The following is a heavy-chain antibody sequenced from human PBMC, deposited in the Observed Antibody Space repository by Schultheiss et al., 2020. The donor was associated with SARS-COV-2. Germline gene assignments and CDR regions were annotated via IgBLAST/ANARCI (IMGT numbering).Heavy chain of an antibody. V-gene: IGHV1-2*02. CDR2: INPNSGGT. D-gene: IGHD3-10*01. CDR1: GYTFTGYY. CDR3: ARDRGSWMVRGVIIDNWFDP. J-gene: IGHJ5*02. Sequence: ASVKVSCKASGYTFTGYYMHWVRQAPGQGLEWMGWINPNSGGTNYAQKFQGRVTMTRDTSISTAYMELSRLRSDDTAVYYCARDRGSWMVRGVIIDNWFDPWGQGTLVTVSS.